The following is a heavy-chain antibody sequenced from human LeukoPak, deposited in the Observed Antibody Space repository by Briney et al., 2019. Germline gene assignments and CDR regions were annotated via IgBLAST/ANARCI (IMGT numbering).Heavy chain of an antibody. D-gene: IGHD3-16*02. CDR1: GFTFSRYW. CDR3: AREHPYNYDYVWGSYRYYFDY. Sequence: GGSLRLSCAASGFTFSRYWMSWVRQAPGKWLEWVANIKQDGSEKYYVDSVKGRFTISRDNAKNSLYLQMNSLRAEDTAAYYCAREHPYNYDYVWGSYRYYFDYSSQGTLVTVSS. CDR2: IKQDGSEK. V-gene: IGHV3-7*01. J-gene: IGHJ4*02.